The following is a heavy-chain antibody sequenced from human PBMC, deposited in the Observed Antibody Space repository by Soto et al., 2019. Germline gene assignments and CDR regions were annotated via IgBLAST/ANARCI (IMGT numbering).Heavy chain of an antibody. CDR3: AKDKNNYYYNMDV. V-gene: IGHV3-30*18. CDR2: ISFDGSNK. CDR1: GFTFSSYG. Sequence: GSLRLSCAASGFTFSSYGMHWVRQAPGKGLEWVALISFDGSNKNYADSVKGRFTISRDNSKNTLYLQMSSLRAEDTAVYYCAKDKNNYYYNMDVWGQGTTVTVSS. J-gene: IGHJ6*02.